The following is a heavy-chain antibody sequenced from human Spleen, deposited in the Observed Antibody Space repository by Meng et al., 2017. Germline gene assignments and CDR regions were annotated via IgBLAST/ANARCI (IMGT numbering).Heavy chain of an antibody. V-gene: IGHV3-30*01. Sequence: GGSLRLSCAASGFTFSSYAMHWVRQAPGKGLEWVAVISYDGSNKYYADSVKGRFTISRDNSKNTLYLQMNSLRAEDTAVYYCARDYYYDSPKDYWGQGTLVTVSS. D-gene: IGHD3-22*01. CDR1: GFTFSSYA. CDR2: ISYDGSNK. CDR3: ARDYYYDSPKDY. J-gene: IGHJ4*02.